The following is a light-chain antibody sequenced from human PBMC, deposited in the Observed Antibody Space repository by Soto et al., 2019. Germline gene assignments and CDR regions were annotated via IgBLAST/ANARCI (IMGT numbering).Light chain of an antibody. Sequence: IVLTQSPATLSLSPGERATLSCRATESVVSNYLAWYQLKPGQAPRLLIYDASSRATGIPDRFSGSGSGTDFTLTISRLEPEDFAVYYCQQYGSIPWTFGQGTKVDIK. J-gene: IGKJ1*01. CDR3: QQYGSIPWT. CDR2: DAS. CDR1: ESVVSNY. V-gene: IGKV3-20*01.